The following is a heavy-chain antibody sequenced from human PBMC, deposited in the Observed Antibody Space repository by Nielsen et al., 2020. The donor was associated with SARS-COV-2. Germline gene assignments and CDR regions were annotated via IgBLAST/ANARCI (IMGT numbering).Heavy chain of an antibody. V-gene: IGHV3-15*01. D-gene: IGHD2-15*01. J-gene: IGHJ4*02. CDR2: IKSKTDGGTT. Sequence: VRQAPGKGLEWVGRIKSKTDGGTTDYAAPVKGRSTISRDDSKNTLYLQMNSLKTEDTAVYYCTTDLVVAATRYYFDYWGQGTLVTVSS. CDR3: TTDLVVAATRYYFDY.